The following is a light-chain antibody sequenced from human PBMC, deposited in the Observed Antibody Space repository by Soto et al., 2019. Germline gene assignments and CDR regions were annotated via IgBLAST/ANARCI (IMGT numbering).Light chain of an antibody. CDR2: YDD. CDR1: RSNIGDNA. J-gene: IGLJ1*01. Sequence: QSVLTQPPSVSEAPRQRVTISCSGRRSNIGDNAVNWYQQVPGKAPKLLIYYDDLLPSGVSDRFSGSKSGTSASLAISGLXSXXXXXXYCSAWDDSLNAYVFGTGTKVTVL. CDR3: SAWDDSLNAYV. V-gene: IGLV1-36*01.